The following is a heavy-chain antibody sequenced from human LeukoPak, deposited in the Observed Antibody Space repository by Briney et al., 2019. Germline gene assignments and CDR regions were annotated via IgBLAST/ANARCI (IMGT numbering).Heavy chain of an antibody. Sequence: PSETLSLTCTVSGGSINSSIYHWGWIRQPPGKGLEWIGNIYYSGSTYYNPSLKSRVTISVDTSKNQFSLKLSSVTAADTAVYYCARTSTRYPGPLNNWFDPWGQGTLVTVSS. D-gene: IGHD2-2*02. CDR3: ARTSTRYPGPLNNWFDP. CDR2: IYYSGST. J-gene: IGHJ5*02. V-gene: IGHV4-39*07. CDR1: GGSINSSIYH.